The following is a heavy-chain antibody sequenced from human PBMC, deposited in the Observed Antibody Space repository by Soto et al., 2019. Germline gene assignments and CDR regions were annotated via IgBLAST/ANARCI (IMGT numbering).Heavy chain of an antibody. V-gene: IGHV4-59*01. CDR2: IYYSEST. D-gene: IGHD1-26*01. Sequence: SSETLSLTCVVSGGSISSFYWSWIRQPPGKGLEWIGHIYYSESTNYNPSLKSRVTISVDRSKNQFSLKLSSVTAADTAVYYCARTPYYHYYGMDVWGQGTTVTVSS. CDR3: ARTPYYHYYGMDV. J-gene: IGHJ6*02. CDR1: GGSISSFY.